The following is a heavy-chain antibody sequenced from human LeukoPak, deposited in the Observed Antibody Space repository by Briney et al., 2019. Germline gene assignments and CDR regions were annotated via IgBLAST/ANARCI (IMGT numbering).Heavy chain of an antibody. J-gene: IGHJ5*02. CDR1: GYTFTGYY. D-gene: IGHD3-3*01. Sequence: ASVKVSCKASGYTFTGYYIHWVRQAPGQGLEWMGWINPDSGGTKYAQKFHDRVTMTRDTSVTTASMELSRLRPDDTAVYYCARGDYDFWSSYQSYNWFDPWGQGTLVTVSS. V-gene: IGHV1-2*02. CDR3: ARGDYDFWSSYQSYNWFDP. CDR2: INPDSGGT.